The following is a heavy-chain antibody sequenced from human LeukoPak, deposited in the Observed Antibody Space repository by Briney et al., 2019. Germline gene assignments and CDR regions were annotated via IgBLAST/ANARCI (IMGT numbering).Heavy chain of an antibody. CDR2: IYYSGST. J-gene: IGHJ4*02. V-gene: IGHV4-59*01. CDR1: GGSINDYY. D-gene: IGHD3-22*01. CDR3: ARWGTDSSGYYSHFDY. Sequence: SETLSLTCTVSGGSINDYYWSWIRQPPGKGLDWIGYIYYSGSTNYNPSLKSRVAVSVDTSKNQFSLKLSSVTAADTAVYYCARWGTDSSGYYSHFDYWGQGTLVTVSS.